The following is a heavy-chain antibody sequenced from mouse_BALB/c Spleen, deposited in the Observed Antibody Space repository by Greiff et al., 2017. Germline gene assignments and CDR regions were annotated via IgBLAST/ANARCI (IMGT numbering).Heavy chain of an antibody. J-gene: IGHJ1*01. CDR1: GYTFTSYN. CDR2: IYPGNGDT. Sequence: QVQLQQPGAELVKPGASVKMSCKASGYTFTSYNMHWVKQTPGQGLEWIGAIYPGNGDTSYNQKFKGKATLTADKSSSTAYMQLSSLTSEDSAVYYCAREYGGRPHWYFDVWGAGTTVTVSS. V-gene: IGHV1-12*01. CDR3: AREYGGRPHWYFDV. D-gene: IGHD2-10*02.